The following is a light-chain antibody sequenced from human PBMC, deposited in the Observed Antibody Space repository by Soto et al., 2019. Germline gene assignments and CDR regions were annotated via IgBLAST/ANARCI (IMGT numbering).Light chain of an antibody. CDR3: SSYTSSTFYV. CDR1: SGDIGAYNY. Sequence: QSVLTQPASVSGSPGQSITISCTGTSGDIGAYNYVSWYQQHPYTAPKLLIYGVSDRPSGVSNRFSASKSGNTASLTISGPQAEDEADYYCSSYTSSTFYVFGTGTKVTVL. J-gene: IGLJ1*01. CDR2: GVS. V-gene: IGLV2-14*01.